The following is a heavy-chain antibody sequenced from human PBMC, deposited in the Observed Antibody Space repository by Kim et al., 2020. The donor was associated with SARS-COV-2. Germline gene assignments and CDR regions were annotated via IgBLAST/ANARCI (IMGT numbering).Heavy chain of an antibody. Sequence: GGSLRLSCAASGFTFSSYSMNWVRQAPGKGLEWVSSISSSSSYIYYADSVKGRFTISRDNAKNSLYLQMNSLRAEDTAVYYCARAWDDYVWGSYRLYYFDYWGQGTLVTVSS. CDR2: ISSSSSYI. CDR1: GFTFSSYS. D-gene: IGHD3-16*02. CDR3: ARAWDDYVWGSYRLYYFDY. J-gene: IGHJ4*02. V-gene: IGHV3-21*01.